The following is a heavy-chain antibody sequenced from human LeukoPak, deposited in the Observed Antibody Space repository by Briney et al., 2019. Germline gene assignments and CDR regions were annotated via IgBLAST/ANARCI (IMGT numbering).Heavy chain of an antibody. J-gene: IGHJ4*02. Sequence: PSETLSLTCTVSGGSISSGDYYWSWIRQPPGKGLEWIGYIYYSGSTYYNPSLKSRVTISVDTSKNQFSLKLSSVTAADTAVYYCARGLPTRGFFDYWGQGTPVTVSS. CDR3: ARGLPTRGFFDY. CDR1: GGSISSGDYY. CDR2: IYYSGST. V-gene: IGHV4-30-4*01.